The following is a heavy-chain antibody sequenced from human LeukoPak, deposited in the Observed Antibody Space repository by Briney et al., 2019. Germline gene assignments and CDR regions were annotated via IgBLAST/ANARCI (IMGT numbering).Heavy chain of an antibody. CDR2: INTDGSST. J-gene: IGHJ4*02. CDR1: GFTFSSYW. D-gene: IGHD2-2*01. Sequence: GGSLRLSCAVSGFTFSSYWMHWVRQAPGKGLVWVSRINTDGSSTSYADSVKGRFTISRDNAKNSLYLQMNNLRAEDTALYYCAKAFCSSTSCRFDCWGQGTLVTVSS. V-gene: IGHV3-74*01. CDR3: AKAFCSSTSCRFDC.